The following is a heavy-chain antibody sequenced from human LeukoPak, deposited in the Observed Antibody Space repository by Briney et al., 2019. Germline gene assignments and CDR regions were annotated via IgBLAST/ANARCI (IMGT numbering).Heavy chain of an antibody. CDR3: ARVLWELLTFDY. J-gene: IGHJ4*02. CDR1: GFTFSDYY. V-gene: IGHV3-11*01. Sequence: GGSLRISCAASGFTFSDYYMSWISQAPGKGLEWVSYISSSGSTIYYADSVKGRFTISRDNAKNSLYLQMNSLRAEDTAVYYCARVLWELLTFDYWGQGTLVTVSS. CDR2: ISSSGSTI. D-gene: IGHD1-26*01.